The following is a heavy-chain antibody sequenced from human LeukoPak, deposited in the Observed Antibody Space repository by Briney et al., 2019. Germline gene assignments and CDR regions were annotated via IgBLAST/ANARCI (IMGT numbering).Heavy chain of an antibody. D-gene: IGHD3-10*01. CDR1: GFTFSSYG. CDR3: AKDRAGV. Sequence: GGSLRLSCAASGFTFSSYGMHWVRQAPGKGLEWVAVISYDGSNKYYADSVKGRFTISRDNSKNTLYLQMNSLRAEDTAVYYCAKDRAGVWGQGTLVTASS. V-gene: IGHV3-30*18. J-gene: IGHJ4*02. CDR2: ISYDGSNK.